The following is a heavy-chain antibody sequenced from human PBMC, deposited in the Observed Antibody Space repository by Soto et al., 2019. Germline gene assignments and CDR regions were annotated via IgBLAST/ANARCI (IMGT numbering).Heavy chain of an antibody. V-gene: IGHV4-59*08. CDR3: ARHRASSSWSWGMDV. J-gene: IGHJ6*02. Sequence: PSESLSIRCTVSGGSISSYYCTWIRKHLGKGLEWIGYIYYSGTTNYNPSLKSRVTISVDTSKTQFSLKLSSVTAADAAVYYCARHRASSSWSWGMDVWGQGTTVT. CDR2: IYYSGTT. CDR1: GGSISSYY. D-gene: IGHD6-13*01.